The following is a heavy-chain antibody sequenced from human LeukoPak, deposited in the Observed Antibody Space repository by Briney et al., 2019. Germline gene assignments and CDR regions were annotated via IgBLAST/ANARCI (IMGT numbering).Heavy chain of an antibody. V-gene: IGHV3-53*01. J-gene: IGHJ4*02. CDR2: IYGGGST. CDR1: GFTVSSSY. Sequence: GGSLRLSCAASGFTVSSSYMSWVRQAPGKGLEWVSLIYGGGSTYYADSVKGRFTISRDNSKNTLYLQVNSLRAGDTAVYYCARRGDGGRSFDYWGQGTLVTVSS. D-gene: IGHD4-23*01. CDR3: ARRGDGGRSFDY.